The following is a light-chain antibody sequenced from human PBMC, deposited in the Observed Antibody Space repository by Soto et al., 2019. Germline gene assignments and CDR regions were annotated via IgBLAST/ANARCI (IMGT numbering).Light chain of an antibody. Sequence: EIVLTQSPGTLSLSPGERATLSCWASQSVSATVAWYQQKSGQAPRLLIHSASTRASGVPVRFSGGGSGTDFTLTITSLQSDDFGVYYCQQYKDWPTTFGQGTKVDIK. CDR1: QSVSAT. V-gene: IGKV3-15*01. J-gene: IGKJ1*01. CDR3: QQYKDWPTT. CDR2: SAS.